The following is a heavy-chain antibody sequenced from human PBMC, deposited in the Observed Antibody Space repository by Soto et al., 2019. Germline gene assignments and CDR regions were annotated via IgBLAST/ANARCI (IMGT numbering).Heavy chain of an antibody. CDR3: ARGDCSGTSCYAFDH. D-gene: IGHD2-2*01. Sequence: EQLVESGGGVVQPGMSLRLSCVASGLTFAGYGMHWVRQAPGKGLEWVAAIWYDGSKKYYADSVKGRFTISRDNSKSTLYLQMNSLRVEDTAVYYCARGDCSGTSCYAFDHWGQGTLITVSS. CDR2: IWYDGSKK. J-gene: IGHJ5*02. CDR1: GLTFAGYG. V-gene: IGHV3-33*01.